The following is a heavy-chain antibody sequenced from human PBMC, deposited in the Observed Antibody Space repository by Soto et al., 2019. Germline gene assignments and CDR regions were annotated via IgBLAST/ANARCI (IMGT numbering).Heavy chain of an antibody. CDR3: ARGHGRFAH. CDR2: INHSGFT. Sequence: ASETLSLTCDVSGGCFTGYYWSWIRQPPGKGLEWIGEINHSGFTNYNPSLTGRVTISLDTSKSQFSLKLSSLTAADTAFYFCARGHGRFAHWGQGTLVTVSS. V-gene: IGHV4-34*01. CDR1: GGCFTGYY. J-gene: IGHJ4*02.